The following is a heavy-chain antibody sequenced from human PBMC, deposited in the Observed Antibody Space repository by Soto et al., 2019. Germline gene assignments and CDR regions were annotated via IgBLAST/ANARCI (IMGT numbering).Heavy chain of an antibody. Sequence: EVQLVESGGGLVKPGGSLRLSCAASGFTFSSYSMNWVRQAPGKGLEWVSSISSSSSYIYYADSVKGRFTISRDNAKNSMYLQMNSLRAEDTAVYYGARAQGSGYPGDGAFDIWGQGTMVTVSS. J-gene: IGHJ3*02. CDR2: ISSSSSYI. CDR3: ARAQGSGYPGDGAFDI. D-gene: IGHD5-12*01. CDR1: GFTFSSYS. V-gene: IGHV3-21*01.